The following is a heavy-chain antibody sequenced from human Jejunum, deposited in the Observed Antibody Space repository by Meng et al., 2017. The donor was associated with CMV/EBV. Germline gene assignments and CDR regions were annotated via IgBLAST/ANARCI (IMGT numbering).Heavy chain of an antibody. D-gene: IGHD2-2*02. Sequence: RSSHWWGWVRQPPGKGLEWIGEISPTEASNYNPSLKSRVSMSVDRSKNQFSLKVRSVTAADTAVYYCARGHCTRTSCYTGAFDHWGQGILVTVSS. V-gene: IGHV4-4*02. CDR1: RSSHW. CDR2: ISPTEAS. CDR3: ARGHCTRTSCYTGAFDH. J-gene: IGHJ4*02.